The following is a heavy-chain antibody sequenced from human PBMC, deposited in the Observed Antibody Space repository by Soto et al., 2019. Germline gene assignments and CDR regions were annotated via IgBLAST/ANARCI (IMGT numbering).Heavy chain of an antibody. CDR3: AREWFGELYDY. J-gene: IGHJ4*02. V-gene: IGHV1-3*01. D-gene: IGHD3-10*01. Sequence: QVQLVQSGAEVKKPGASVKVSCKASGYTFNSYAMHWVRQAPGQRLEWMGWINAGNGNTKYSQKFQGRVTITRDTSASTAYMELSSLRSEDTAVYSCAREWFGELYDYWGQGTLVTVSS. CDR1: GYTFNSYA. CDR2: INAGNGNT.